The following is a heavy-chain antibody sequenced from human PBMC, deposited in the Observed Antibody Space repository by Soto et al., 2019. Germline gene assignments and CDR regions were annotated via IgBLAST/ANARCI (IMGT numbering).Heavy chain of an antibody. J-gene: IGHJ4*01. CDR1: GFTFSSYA. D-gene: IGHD3-10*01. Sequence: GGSLRLSCAASGFTFSSYAMSWVRQAPGKGLEWVSAISGSGGSTYYADSVKGRFSISRDNSKNTLSLQMNSLRAEDTAVYYCTKDSNYYGSGSFYDNWGHGTLVTVSS. CDR2: ISGSGGST. V-gene: IGHV3-23*01. CDR3: TKDSNYYGSGSFYDN.